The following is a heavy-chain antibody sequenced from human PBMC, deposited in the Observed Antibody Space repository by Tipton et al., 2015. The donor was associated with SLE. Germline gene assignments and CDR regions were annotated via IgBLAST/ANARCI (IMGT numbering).Heavy chain of an antibody. V-gene: IGHV4-34*01. CDR3: ARDGEGAEGFDY. CDR1: GGSISAYY. CDR2: ISHTGST. D-gene: IGHD1-26*01. J-gene: IGHJ4*02. Sequence: TLSLTCAVSGGSISAYYWSWIRQPPGKGLEWIGEISHTGSTNFNPSLKSRVAISADTSKRQFSLKLSSVTAADTAVYYCARDGEGAEGFDYWGQGTLVTVSS.